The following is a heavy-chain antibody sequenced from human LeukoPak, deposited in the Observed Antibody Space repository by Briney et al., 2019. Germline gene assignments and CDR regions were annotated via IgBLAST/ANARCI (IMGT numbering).Heavy chain of an antibody. D-gene: IGHD3-22*01. V-gene: IGHV3-48*03. CDR1: GFTFSKYE. CDR3: AREEATYYYDSSGYPPDY. J-gene: IGHJ4*02. Sequence: GGSLRLSCAASGFTFSKYEMNWVRQAPGKGLEWVSYISTSGSTIYYADSVKGRFTISRDNAKNSLYLQMNSLRAEDTAVYYCAREEATYYYDSSGYPPDYWGQGTLVTVSS. CDR2: ISTSGSTI.